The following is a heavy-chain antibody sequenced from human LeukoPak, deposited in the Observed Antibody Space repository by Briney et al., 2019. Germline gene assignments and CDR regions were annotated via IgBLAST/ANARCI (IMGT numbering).Heavy chain of an antibody. Sequence: PGGSLRLSCAASGFTFDDYAMHWVRQAPGKGLEWVSGISWSSGSIGYADSLKGRFTISRDNDKNSLYLQMNSLRAEDTALYYCAKDRRGSITAAGSALDYWGQGTLVTVSS. J-gene: IGHJ4*02. CDR2: ISWSSGSI. D-gene: IGHD6-13*01. V-gene: IGHV3-9*01. CDR3: AKDRRGSITAAGSALDY. CDR1: GFTFDDYA.